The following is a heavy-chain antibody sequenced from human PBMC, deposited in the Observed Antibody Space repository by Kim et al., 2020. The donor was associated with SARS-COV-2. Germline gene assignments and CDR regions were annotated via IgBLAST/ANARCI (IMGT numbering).Heavy chain of an antibody. V-gene: IGHV3-33*06. J-gene: IGHJ6*02. CDR3: AKETIMTTVTTAGTYYYYGMDV. CDR1: GFTFSSYG. CDR2: IWYDGSNK. Sequence: GGSLRLSCAASGFTFSSYGMHWVRQAPGKGLEWVAVIWYDGSNKYYADSVKGRFTISRDNSKNTLYLQMNSLRAEDTAVYYCAKETIMTTVTTAGTYYYYGMDVWGQGTTVTVSS. D-gene: IGHD4-17*01.